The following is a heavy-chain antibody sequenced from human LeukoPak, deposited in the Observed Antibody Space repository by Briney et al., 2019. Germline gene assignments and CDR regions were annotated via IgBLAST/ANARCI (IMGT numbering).Heavy chain of an antibody. V-gene: IGHV1-18*01. J-gene: IGHJ6*03. CDR3: ARESEKAAGTEYYYMDV. CDR1: GYTFISYM. CDR2: ISTYNGQT. Sequence: ASVTVSCKASGYTFISYMITWVRQAPGHGLEWMGWISTYNGQTNYAPNLQDRVKMTTDTSTSTAYMELRSLRSDDTAVYYCARESEKAAGTEYYYMDVWGKGTTVTVSS. D-gene: IGHD6-13*01.